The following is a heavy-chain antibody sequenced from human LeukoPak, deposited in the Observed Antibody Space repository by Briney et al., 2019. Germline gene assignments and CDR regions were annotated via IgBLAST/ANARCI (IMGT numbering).Heavy chain of an antibody. V-gene: IGHV3-23*01. CDR3: AKDPGVAALYYYYGMDV. Sequence: QPGGSLRLSCAASGFIFSSYAMSWVRQAPGKGLEWVSAISGSGGSTYYADSVKGRFTISRDNSKNTLYLQMNSLRAEDTAVYYCAKDPGVAALYYYYGMDVWGQGTTVTVSS. CDR1: GFIFSSYA. CDR2: ISGSGGST. J-gene: IGHJ6*02. D-gene: IGHD2-15*01.